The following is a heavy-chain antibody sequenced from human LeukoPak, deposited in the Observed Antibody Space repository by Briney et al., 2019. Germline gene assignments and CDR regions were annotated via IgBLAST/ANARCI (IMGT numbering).Heavy chain of an antibody. J-gene: IGHJ3*02. Sequence: SETLSLTCAVYGGSFSGYYWSWIRQPPGKGLEWIGEIHHTGSTSYNPSLKSRLTISIDTSENQFSLKLSSVTATDTAVYYCAREYSSSSGRRAFDIWGQGTMVTVSS. CDR1: GGSFSGYY. D-gene: IGHD6-6*01. CDR3: AREYSSSSGRRAFDI. V-gene: IGHV4-34*01. CDR2: IHHTGST.